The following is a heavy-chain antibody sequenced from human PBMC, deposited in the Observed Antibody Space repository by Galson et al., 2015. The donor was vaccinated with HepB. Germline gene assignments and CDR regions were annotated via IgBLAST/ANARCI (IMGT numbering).Heavy chain of an antibody. V-gene: IGHV3-21*01. CDR2: ISSSSRYK. CDR3: ARAEVVVVVPADYYMDV. D-gene: IGHD2-15*01. Sequence: SLRLSCAASGFSFSSYSMSWVRQAPGKGLEWVSSISSSSRYKYYAESVKGRFTISRDNAKNSLYLQMNSLRAEDTAVYYCARAEVVVVVPADYYMDVWGKGTTVTVSS. J-gene: IGHJ6*03. CDR1: GFSFSSYS.